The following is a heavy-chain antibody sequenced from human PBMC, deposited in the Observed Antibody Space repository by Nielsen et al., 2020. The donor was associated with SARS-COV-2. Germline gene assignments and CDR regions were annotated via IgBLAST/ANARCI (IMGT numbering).Heavy chain of an antibody. CDR1: GFTFSSYA. D-gene: IGHD2-2*01. CDR3: ASAIVVVPAANYYGMDV. J-gene: IGHJ6*02. V-gene: IGHV3-23*03. Sequence: GGSLRLSCAASGFTFSSYAMSWVRQAPGKGLEWVSVIYSGGSSTYYADSVKGRFTISRHNSKNTLYLQMNSLRAEDTAVYYCASAIVVVPAANYYGMDVWGQGTTVTVSS. CDR2: IYSGGSST.